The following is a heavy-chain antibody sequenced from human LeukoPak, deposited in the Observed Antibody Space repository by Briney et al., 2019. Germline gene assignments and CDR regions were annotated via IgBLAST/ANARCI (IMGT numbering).Heavy chain of an antibody. CDR2: ISSSSSTI. CDR3: AKAGDFWSGYYYYFDY. Sequence: GGSLRLSCAASGFTFSSYSMNWVRQAPGKGLEWVSYISSSSSTIYYADSVKGRFTISRDNSKNTLYLQMNSLRAEDTAVYYCAKAGDFWSGYYYYFDYWGQGTLVTVSS. J-gene: IGHJ4*02. D-gene: IGHD3-3*01. V-gene: IGHV3-48*01. CDR1: GFTFSSYS.